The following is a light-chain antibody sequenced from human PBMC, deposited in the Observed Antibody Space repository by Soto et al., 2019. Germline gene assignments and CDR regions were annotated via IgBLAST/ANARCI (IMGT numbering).Light chain of an antibody. V-gene: IGLV2-14*01. CDR3: CSYATGSVYV. CDR2: DVN. Sequence: QSALTQPASVSASPGESIIISCTGTSSDLGGQNWVSWYQQYPGKAPKLMIYDVNNRPSGVSNRFSGSKSGNTASLTISGLQAEDEADYFCCSYATGSVYVFGTGTKVTVL. CDR1: SSDLGGQNW. J-gene: IGLJ1*01.